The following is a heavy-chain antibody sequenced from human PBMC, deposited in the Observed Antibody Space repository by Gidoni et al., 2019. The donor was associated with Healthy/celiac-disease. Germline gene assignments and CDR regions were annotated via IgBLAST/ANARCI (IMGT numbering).Heavy chain of an antibody. Sequence: QVQLVQSGAEVKKPGASVKVSCKVSGYTLTELSMHWVRQAPGKGLEWMGGFDPEDGETIYAQKFQGRVTMTEDTSTDTAYMELSSLRSEDTAVYYCATDPDFSGYYRGAVSAFDIWGQGTMVTVSS. D-gene: IGHD3-22*01. V-gene: IGHV1-24*01. CDR2: FDPEDGET. J-gene: IGHJ3*02. CDR3: ATDPDFSGYYRGAVSAFDI. CDR1: GYTLTELS.